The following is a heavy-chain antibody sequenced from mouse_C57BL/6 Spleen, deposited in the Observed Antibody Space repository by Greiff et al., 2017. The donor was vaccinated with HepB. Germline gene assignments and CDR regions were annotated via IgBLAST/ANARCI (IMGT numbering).Heavy chain of an antibody. V-gene: IGHV1-64*01. CDR3: ARKGDYYGFPPYYFDY. D-gene: IGHD1-1*01. Sequence: QVQLQQPGAELVKPGASVKLSCKASGYTFTSYWMHWVKQRPGQGLEWIGMIHPNSGSTNYNEKFKSKATLTVDKSSSTAYMQLSSLTSEDSAVYYCARKGDYYGFPPYYFDYWGQGTTLTVSS. CDR1: GYTFTSYW. CDR2: IHPNSGST. J-gene: IGHJ2*01.